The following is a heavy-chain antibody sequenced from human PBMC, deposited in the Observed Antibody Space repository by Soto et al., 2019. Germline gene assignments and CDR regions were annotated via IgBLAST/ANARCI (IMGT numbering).Heavy chain of an antibody. Sequence: GASVKVSCKASGGTFSSYAISWVRQAPGQGLEWMGGIIPIFGTANYAQKFQGRVTITADESTSTAYMELSSLRSEDTAVYYCARITIFGVAPGDYYYGMDVWGQGTTVTVSS. CDR2: IIPIFGTA. CDR1: GGTFSSYA. J-gene: IGHJ6*02. CDR3: ARITIFGVAPGDYYYGMDV. V-gene: IGHV1-69*13. D-gene: IGHD3-3*01.